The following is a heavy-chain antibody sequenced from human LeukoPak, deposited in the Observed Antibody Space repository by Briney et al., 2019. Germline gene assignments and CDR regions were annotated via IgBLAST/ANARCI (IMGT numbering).Heavy chain of an antibody. CDR1: GFTFSSYG. CDR2: IRYDGSNK. Sequence: GGXLRLSCAASGFTFSSYGMHWVRQAPGKGLEWVAFIRYDGSNKYYADSVKGRFTISRDNSKNTLYLQMNSLRAEDTAVYYCAKDRAVLRFLEWPTTHYYYYYMDVWGKGTTVTVSS. J-gene: IGHJ6*03. D-gene: IGHD3-3*01. CDR3: AKDRAVLRFLEWPTTHYYYYYMDV. V-gene: IGHV3-30*02.